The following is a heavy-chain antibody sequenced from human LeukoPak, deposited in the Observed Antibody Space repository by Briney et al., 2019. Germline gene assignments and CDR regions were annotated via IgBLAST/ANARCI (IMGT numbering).Heavy chain of an antibody. CDR2: VSNDGTST. D-gene: IGHD6-13*01. CDR1: GFILRNYW. Sequence: PGGSLRLSCAASGFILRNYWMHWVRQVPGKGLVWVSRVSNDGTSTSYADSVKGRFTISRDNSKSTLYLQMNSLRAEDTAVYYCAKDRYSGLNTIDYWGQGTLVTVSS. V-gene: IGHV3-74*01. CDR3: AKDRYSGLNTIDY. J-gene: IGHJ4*02.